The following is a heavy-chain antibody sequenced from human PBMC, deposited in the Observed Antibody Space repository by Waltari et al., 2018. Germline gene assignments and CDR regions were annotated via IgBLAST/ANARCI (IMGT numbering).Heavy chain of an antibody. Sequence: QVQLQESGPGLVRPSETLSLTCSVSGATVTSYFWSWIRQSPGKGLEWIGFVYNSGTTNYNPSLKSRVSISVDTSKNQFSLKLTSVTAADTAVYFCARGLGSRGYPLGYWGQGTLVTVSS. CDR3: ARGLGSRGYPLGY. CDR2: VYNSGTT. J-gene: IGHJ4*02. D-gene: IGHD3-10*01. V-gene: IGHV4-59*02. CDR1: GATVTSYF.